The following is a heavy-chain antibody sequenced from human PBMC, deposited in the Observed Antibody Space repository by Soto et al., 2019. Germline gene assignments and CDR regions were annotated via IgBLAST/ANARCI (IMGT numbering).Heavy chain of an antibody. Sequence: QVKLVQSGTEVKKPGASMKVSCKASGYSFATSGISWVRQAPGQGLEWMGWISAYNGNTNYDQKLQDRIIMTTDTSTSTAYLELRSLRSDDMAVYYCARAGQYYDSSGYAVWGQGTLVTVSS. V-gene: IGHV1-18*03. J-gene: IGHJ4*02. CDR3: ARAGQYYDSSGYAV. D-gene: IGHD3-22*01. CDR2: ISAYNGNT. CDR1: GYSFATSG.